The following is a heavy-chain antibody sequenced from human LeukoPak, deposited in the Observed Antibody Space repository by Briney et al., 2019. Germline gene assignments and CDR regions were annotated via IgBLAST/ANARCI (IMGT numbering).Heavy chain of an antibody. Sequence: PGGSLRLSCAASGFTFSRYALHWVRQAPGKGLEWVAVISSDGSNKYYAGSVEGQFTISRDNYNNTLLLQMNSLRAEDTAVYYCARTDISGWSRPLDCWGQGTLVTVSS. CDR2: ISSDGSNK. J-gene: IGHJ4*02. D-gene: IGHD6-19*01. CDR1: GFTFSRYA. CDR3: ARTDISGWSRPLDC. V-gene: IGHV3-30-3*01.